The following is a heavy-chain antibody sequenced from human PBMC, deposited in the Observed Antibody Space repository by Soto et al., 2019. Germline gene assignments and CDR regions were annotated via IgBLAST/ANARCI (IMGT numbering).Heavy chain of an antibody. CDR1: GYTFTSYD. Sequence: GASVKVSCKASGYTFTSYDINWVRQATGQGLEWMGWMNPNSGNTGYAQKFQGRVTMTRNTSISTAYMELSSLGSEDTAVYYCACIWLSSNYKDVWGKGTTVTVSS. J-gene: IGHJ6*03. V-gene: IGHV1-8*01. D-gene: IGHD3-9*01. CDR3: ACIWLSSNYKDV. CDR2: MNPNSGNT.